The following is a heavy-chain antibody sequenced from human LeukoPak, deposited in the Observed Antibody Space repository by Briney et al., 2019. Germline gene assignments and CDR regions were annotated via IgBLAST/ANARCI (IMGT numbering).Heavy chain of an antibody. Sequence: SVKVSCKASGGTFSSYAISWVRQAPGQGLEWMGRIIPILGIANYAQKFQGSVTITADKSTSTAYMELSSLRSEDTAVYYCARDSTPDSSEYNWFDPWGQGTLVTVSS. V-gene: IGHV1-69*04. J-gene: IGHJ5*02. CDR3: ARDSTPDSSEYNWFDP. D-gene: IGHD3-22*01. CDR2: IIPILGIA. CDR1: GGTFSSYA.